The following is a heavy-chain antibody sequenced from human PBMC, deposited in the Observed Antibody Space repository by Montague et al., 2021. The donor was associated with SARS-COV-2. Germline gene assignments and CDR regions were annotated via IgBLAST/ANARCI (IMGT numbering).Heavy chain of an antibody. CDR3: ARILVAAAGSPFDP. J-gene: IGHJ5*02. Sequence: PALVKPTQTLTLTCTFSGFSLSTSGVCVSWIRQPPGKALEWLAHIDWDDDKYYSTSLKTRLTISKDTSKNQVVLTMTNMDPVDTATYYCARILVAAAGSPFDPWGQGTLVTVSS. CDR2: IDWDDDK. CDR1: GFSLSTSGVC. D-gene: IGHD6-13*01. V-gene: IGHV2-70*01.